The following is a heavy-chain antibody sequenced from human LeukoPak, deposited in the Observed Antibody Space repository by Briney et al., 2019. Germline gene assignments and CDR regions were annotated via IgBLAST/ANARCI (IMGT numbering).Heavy chain of an antibody. J-gene: IGHJ4*02. CDR1: GFTFTTYA. D-gene: IGHD6-13*01. CDR2: ISGSGGST. CDR3: AKDHSTSWYFDS. V-gene: IGHV3-23*01. Sequence: PGGSRRLSCAASGFTFTTYAMVWVRQAAGKGLEWVSSISGSGGSTYYADSVKGRFTISRDNSRNTLYLQMNSLRAEDTAVYYCAKDHSTSWYFDSWGQGTLVTVSS.